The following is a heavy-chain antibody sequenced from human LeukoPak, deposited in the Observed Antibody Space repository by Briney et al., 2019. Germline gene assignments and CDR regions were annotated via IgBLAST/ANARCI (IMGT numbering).Heavy chain of an antibody. Sequence: GGSLRLSCAAPGFTFSNAWMSWVRQAPGKGLEWVGRIKSKTDGGTTDYAAPVKGRFTISRDDSKNTLYLQMNSLKTEDTAVYYCTMTYSSPGAFDIWGQGTMVTVSS. V-gene: IGHV3-15*01. D-gene: IGHD6-13*01. CDR3: TMTYSSPGAFDI. CDR2: IKSKTDGGTT. J-gene: IGHJ3*02. CDR1: GFTFSNAW.